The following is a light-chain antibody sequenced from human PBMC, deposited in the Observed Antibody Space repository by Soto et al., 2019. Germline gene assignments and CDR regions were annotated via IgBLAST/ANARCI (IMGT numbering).Light chain of an antibody. CDR3: QQYDTYST. J-gene: IGKJ1*01. Sequence: DIQMTQSPSTLSASVGGRVTITCRASQSISNRLAWYHQKPGKTPNLLIYDASNLGSGVPSRFSGSGSGTEFTLTISSLQPDDFATYYCQQYDTYSTFGQGTKVDIK. CDR1: QSISNR. V-gene: IGKV1-5*01. CDR2: DAS.